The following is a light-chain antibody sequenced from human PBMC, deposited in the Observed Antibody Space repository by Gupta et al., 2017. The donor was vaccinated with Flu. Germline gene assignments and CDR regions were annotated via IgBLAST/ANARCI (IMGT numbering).Light chain of an antibody. CDR2: GAS. CDR3: QQCVSTPNN. CDR1: QTVNNY. J-gene: IGKJ2*01. V-gene: IGKV1-39*01. Sequence: DIQMTQFPPSLSASVGDRVTITCRTGQTVNNYLNWYQQKPGKAPELLIYGASTVQSGVPPRISGSGSGTDFTLTINRRQPEASATYYCQQCVSTPNNFGQGTKMEIK.